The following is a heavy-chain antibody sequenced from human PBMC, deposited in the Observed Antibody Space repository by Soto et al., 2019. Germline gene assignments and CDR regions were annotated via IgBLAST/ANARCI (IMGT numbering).Heavy chain of an antibody. CDR1: GFTFRSYW. J-gene: IGHJ6*02. CDR3: ARNLGIAAAGTDYYHGMDV. D-gene: IGHD6-13*01. V-gene: IGHV3-7*03. Sequence: GGSLRLSCGDSGFTFRSYWMSWVRQAPGKGLEWVANIKQDGSEKNYVDSVKGRFTISRDNAKSSSYLQMNSLRAEDTAVYYCARNLGIAAAGTDYYHGMDVWGQGTTVTV. CDR2: IKQDGSEK.